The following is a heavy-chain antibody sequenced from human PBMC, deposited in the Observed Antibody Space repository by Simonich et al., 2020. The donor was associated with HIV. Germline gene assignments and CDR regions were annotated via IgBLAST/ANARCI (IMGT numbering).Heavy chain of an antibody. D-gene: IGHD3-16*01. J-gene: IGHJ5*02. Sequence: QVQLVQSGAEVKKPGASVKVSCKASGYTFTDYYMHGVRQAPGQGLEWMRWINPNTGGTNYEQKFQGRDTMNRDTSINTAYMELSRLRSDDTAVYYCARAELFEGWFDPWGQGTLVTVSS. CDR3: ARAELFEGWFDP. CDR1: GYTFTDYY. CDR2: INPNTGGT. V-gene: IGHV1-2*02.